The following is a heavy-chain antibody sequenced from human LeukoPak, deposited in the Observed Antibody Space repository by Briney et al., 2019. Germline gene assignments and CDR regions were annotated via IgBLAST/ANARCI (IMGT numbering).Heavy chain of an antibody. CDR3: ARAGGTAKALGEDFDY. J-gene: IGHJ4*02. CDR1: GYTFTGYY. Sequence: ASVKVSCKASGYTFTGYYMHWVRQAPGQGLEWMGWISAYNGNTNYAQKLQGRVTMTTDTSTSTAYMELRSLRSDDAAVYYCARAGGTAKALGEDFDYWGQGTLVTVSS. V-gene: IGHV1-18*04. D-gene: IGHD2-21*02. CDR2: ISAYNGNT.